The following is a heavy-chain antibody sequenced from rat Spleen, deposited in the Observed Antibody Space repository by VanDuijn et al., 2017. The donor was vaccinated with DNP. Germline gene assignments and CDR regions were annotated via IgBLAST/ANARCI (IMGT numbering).Heavy chain of an antibody. Sequence: EVQLQESGPGLVKPSQSLSLTCSVTGYSITSNYWGWIRKFPGSKMEWMGYINYSGATAYNPSLKSRISITRDTSKNQFFLHLNSVTTEDTATYYCARGLNYGGSIYSWYFDFWGPGTMVTVSS. V-gene: IGHV3-1*01. CDR2: INYSGAT. CDR1: GYSITSNY. D-gene: IGHD1-11*01. CDR3: ARGLNYGGSIYSWYFDF. J-gene: IGHJ1*01.